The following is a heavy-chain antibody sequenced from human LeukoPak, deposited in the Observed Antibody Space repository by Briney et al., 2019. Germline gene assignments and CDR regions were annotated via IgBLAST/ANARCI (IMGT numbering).Heavy chain of an antibody. CDR2: IKSKSFGETV. Sequence: GGSLRLSCAASGFRFSHAWMSWVRQAPGKGLEWVARIKSKSFGETVDFAAPVKGRFTISRDDSKNNLYLQMNSLETEDTAVYYCVIDDYPNLTGAPSDFFDYWGRGTVVTVSS. CDR1: GFRFSHAW. CDR3: VIDDYPNLTGAPSDFFDY. J-gene: IGHJ4*02. V-gene: IGHV3-15*01. D-gene: IGHD2-8*02.